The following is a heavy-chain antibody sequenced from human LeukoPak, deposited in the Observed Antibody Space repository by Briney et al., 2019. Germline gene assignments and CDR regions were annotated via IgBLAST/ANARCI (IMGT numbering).Heavy chain of an antibody. D-gene: IGHD5-18*01. CDR1: GGSISSYY. J-gene: IGHJ5*02. Sequence: SETLSLTCTVSGGSISSYYWSWIRQPPGKGLEWIGYIYYSGSTNYNPSLKSRVTISVDTSKNQFSLKLSSVTAADTAVYYWARAPSGYSYGSGCFDPWGQGPWSPSPQ. CDR3: ARAPSGYSYGSGCFDP. V-gene: IGHV4-59*01. CDR2: IYYSGST.